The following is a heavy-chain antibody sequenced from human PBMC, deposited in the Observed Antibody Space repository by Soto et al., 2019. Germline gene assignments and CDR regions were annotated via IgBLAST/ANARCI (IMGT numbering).Heavy chain of an antibody. CDR3: ARREGYYYYYYMDV. CDR2: ISSSGSTI. Sequence: GGSLRLSCAASGFTFSDYYMSWIRQAPGKGLEWVSYISSSGSTIYYADSVKGRFTISRDNAKNSLYLQMNSLRAEDTAVYYCARREGYYYYYYMDVWGKGTTVTVSS. V-gene: IGHV3-11*01. CDR1: GFTFSDYY. J-gene: IGHJ6*03.